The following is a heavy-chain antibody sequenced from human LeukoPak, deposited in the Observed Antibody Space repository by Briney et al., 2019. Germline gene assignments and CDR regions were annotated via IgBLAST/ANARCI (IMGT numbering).Heavy chain of an antibody. Sequence: PGGSLRLSCAASGFTFSSYEMNWVRQAPGKGLEWVSYISSSGSTIYYADSVKGRFTISRDNAKNSLYLQMNSLRAEDTAVYYCARDRGVVVPAACNYWGQGTLVTVSS. V-gene: IGHV3-48*03. CDR2: ISSSGSTI. CDR1: GFTFSSYE. J-gene: IGHJ4*02. CDR3: ARDRGVVVPAACNY. D-gene: IGHD2-2*01.